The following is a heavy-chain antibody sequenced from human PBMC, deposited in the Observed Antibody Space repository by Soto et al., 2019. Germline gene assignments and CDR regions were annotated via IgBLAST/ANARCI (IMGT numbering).Heavy chain of an antibody. D-gene: IGHD6-19*01. CDR2: ISYDGSNK. Sequence: GGSLRLSXAASGFTFSSYGMHWVRQAPGKGLEWVAVISYDGSNKYYADSVKGRFTISRDNSKNTLYLQMNSLRAEDTAVYYCAKDSSGGLDYWGQGTLVTVSS. J-gene: IGHJ4*02. V-gene: IGHV3-30*18. CDR1: GFTFSSYG. CDR3: AKDSSGGLDY.